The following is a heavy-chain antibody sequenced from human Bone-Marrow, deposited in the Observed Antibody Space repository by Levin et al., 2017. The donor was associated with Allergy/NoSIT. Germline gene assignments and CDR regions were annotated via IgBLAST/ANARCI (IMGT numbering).Heavy chain of an antibody. CDR3: ARVICGGRYSNPKDYYGMDV. CDR2: IYSGGST. CDR1: GFTVSSNY. D-gene: IGHD4-11*01. V-gene: IGHV3-53*01. J-gene: IGHJ6*02. Sequence: GGSLRLSCAASGFTVSSNYMSWVRQAPGKGLEWVSVIYSGGSTYYADSVKGRFTISRDNSKNTLYLQMNSLRAEDTAVYYCARVICGGRYSNPKDYYGMDVWGQGTTVTVSS.